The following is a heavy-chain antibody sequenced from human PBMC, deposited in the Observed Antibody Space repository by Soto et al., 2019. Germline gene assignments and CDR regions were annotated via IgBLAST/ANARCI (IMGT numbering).Heavy chain of an antibody. D-gene: IGHD2-15*01. Sequence: SVKVSCKASGGTYSSYAISWVRQAPGQGLEWMGGIIPIFGTANYAQKFQGRVTITADESTSTAYMELSSLRSEDTAVYYCARGGSSNPLSYYYYGMDVWGQGTTVTVSS. V-gene: IGHV1-69*13. CDR2: IIPIFGTA. J-gene: IGHJ6*02. CDR3: ARGGSSNPLSYYYYGMDV. CDR1: GGTYSSYA.